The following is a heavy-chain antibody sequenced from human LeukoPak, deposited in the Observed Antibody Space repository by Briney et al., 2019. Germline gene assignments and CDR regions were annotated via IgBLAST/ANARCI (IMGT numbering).Heavy chain of an antibody. CDR2: IGTGGNYN. D-gene: IGHD2-2*01. J-gene: IGHJ4*02. Sequence: GGSLRLSCAASGFTFSDYTMNWVRQAPGKGLEWLSSIGTGGNYNFYAESVQGGFTISRDNANDSLYLEMKSLRVEDTASYYCATNLFCASASCLWGQGTLVTVSS. CDR3: ATNLFCASASCL. V-gene: IGHV3-21*01. CDR1: GFTFSDYT.